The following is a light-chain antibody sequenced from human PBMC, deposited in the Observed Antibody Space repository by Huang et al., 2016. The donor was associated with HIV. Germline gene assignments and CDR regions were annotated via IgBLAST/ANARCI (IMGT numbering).Light chain of an antibody. CDR3: QQRSNWPPLT. CDR1: QSVSKY. J-gene: IGKJ4*01. CDR2: DAS. Sequence: EIVLTQSPATLSLSPGERATLSCRASQSVSKYLAWYQQKPGEAPRLLIYDASNRATGIPARFSGSGSGTDFTLTISSLEPEDSAVYYCQQRSNWPPLTFGGGTKVEI. V-gene: IGKV3-11*01.